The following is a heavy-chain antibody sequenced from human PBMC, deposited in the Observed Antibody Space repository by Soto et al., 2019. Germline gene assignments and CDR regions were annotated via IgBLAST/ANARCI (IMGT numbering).Heavy chain of an antibody. CDR2: IFSNDEK. CDR1: GFSLSNARMG. V-gene: IGHV2-26*01. CDR3: ARIHYPLAVVHDYYGMDV. D-gene: IGHD2-15*01. J-gene: IGHJ6*02. Sequence: SGPTLVNPTETLTLTCTVSGFSLSNARMGVSWIRQPPGKALEWLAHIFSNDEKSYSTSLKSRLTISKDTSKSQVVLTMTNMDPVDTATYSCARIHYPLAVVHDYYGMDVWGQGTTVTVSS.